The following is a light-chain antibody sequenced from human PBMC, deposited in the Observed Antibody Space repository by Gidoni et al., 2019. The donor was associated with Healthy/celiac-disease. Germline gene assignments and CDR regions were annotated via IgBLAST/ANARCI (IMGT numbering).Light chain of an antibody. V-gene: IGLV2-23*03. CDR3: CSYAGSSTFYV. CDR2: EGS. CDR1: SSDVGSYNL. Sequence: QSAQTQPASVSGSPGPSITISCTGTSSDVGSYNLVSWELQHPGKAPNLMIYEGSKRPSGVSKLFSGSKSGNTASLTISGLQAEDEADYYCCSYAGSSTFYVFGTGTKVTVL. J-gene: IGLJ1*01.